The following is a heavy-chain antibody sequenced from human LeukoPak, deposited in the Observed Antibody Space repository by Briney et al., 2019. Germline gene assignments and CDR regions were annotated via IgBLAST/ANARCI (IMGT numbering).Heavy chain of an antibody. D-gene: IGHD3-9*01. Sequence: PGGSLRLSCAASGFTFSSYAMSWVRQAPGKGLEWVSGISGSGGSTYYADSVKGRFTISRDNSKNTPYLQMNSLRAEDTALYYCAKSRNFDWLPSDYWGQGTLVTVSS. CDR1: GFTFSSYA. CDR2: ISGSGGST. J-gene: IGHJ4*02. CDR3: AKSRNFDWLPSDY. V-gene: IGHV3-23*01.